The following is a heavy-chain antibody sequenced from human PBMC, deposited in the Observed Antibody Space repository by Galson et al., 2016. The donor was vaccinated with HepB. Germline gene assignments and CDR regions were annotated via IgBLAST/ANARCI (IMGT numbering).Heavy chain of an antibody. D-gene: IGHD2-15*01. CDR1: GFPLRSYA. CDR2: ISYDDGGSK. Sequence: SLRLSCAASGFPLRSYAMHWVRQAPGKGLQWVATISYDDGGSKYYADSVKGRFTISRDNSKNTLYLQMNSLRAEDTALYYCARAQIPGYCSGGSCFGKDYWGQGTLVTVSS. CDR3: ARAQIPGYCSGGSCFGKDY. J-gene: IGHJ4*02. V-gene: IGHV3-30-3*01.